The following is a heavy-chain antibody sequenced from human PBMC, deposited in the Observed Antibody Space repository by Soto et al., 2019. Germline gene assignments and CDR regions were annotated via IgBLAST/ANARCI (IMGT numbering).Heavy chain of an antibody. Sequence: SETLSLTCTVCGGSISSSSYYWGWIRQPPGKGLEWIGSIYYIGSTYYNPSLKSRVTISVDTSKNQFSLKLSSVTAADTDVYYCARRRSAPFYYYGMDVWAQLSPVAVSS. CDR3: ARRRSAPFYYYGMDV. CDR1: GGSISSSSYY. CDR2: IYYIGST. J-gene: IGHJ6*02. D-gene: IGHD1-26*01. V-gene: IGHV4-39*01.